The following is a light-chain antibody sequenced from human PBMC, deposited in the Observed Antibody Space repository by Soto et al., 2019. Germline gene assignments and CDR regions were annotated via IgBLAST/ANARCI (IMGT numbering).Light chain of an antibody. J-gene: IGKJ2*01. Sequence: DIQMTQSPSTLSVSVGDRVTITCRASQSISTWLAWYQQKPGKAPNLLIYKASTLQSGVQSRFSGSGSGTEFTLTISSLQPDDFATYSCQQYSAYPYTFGQGTKVEIK. CDR2: KAS. V-gene: IGKV1-5*03. CDR3: QQYSAYPYT. CDR1: QSISTW.